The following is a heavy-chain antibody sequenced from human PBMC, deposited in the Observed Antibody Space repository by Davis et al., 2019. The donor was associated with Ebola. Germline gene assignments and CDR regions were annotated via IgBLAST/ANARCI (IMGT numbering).Heavy chain of an antibody. J-gene: IGHJ6*02. CDR1: GFSLTTGGVG. D-gene: IGHD3-10*01. CDR2: IYWNDGK. V-gene: IGHV2-5*01. Sequence: SGPTLVKPTQTLTLTCTFSGFSLTTGGVGVGWIRQPPGKALEWLGIIYWNDGKRYSPSLNNRLTFTKDTSKNQVVLSMTNMGPADTAVYYCARAAGGGMDVWGQGTTVTVSS. CDR3: ARAAGGGMDV.